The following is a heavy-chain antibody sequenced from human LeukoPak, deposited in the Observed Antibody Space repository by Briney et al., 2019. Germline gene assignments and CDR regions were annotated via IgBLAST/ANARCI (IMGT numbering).Heavy chain of an antibody. V-gene: IGHV4-39*01. J-gene: IGHJ4*02. CDR2: FYYTGST. D-gene: IGHD3-22*01. CDR1: RGSISSSSYY. Sequence: SETLSLTCSVSRGSISSSSYYWGWIRHPPGKGLEWIVYFYYTGSTYYNPSLKSRVNIYVDTSKNQFSLKLSSVTAADTAVYYCASQNYYDGGGFGYWGQGTLVTVSS. CDR3: ASQNYYDGGGFGY.